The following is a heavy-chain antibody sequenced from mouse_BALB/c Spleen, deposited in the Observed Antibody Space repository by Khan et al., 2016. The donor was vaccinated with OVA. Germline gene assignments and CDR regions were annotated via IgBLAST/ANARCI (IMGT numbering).Heavy chain of an antibody. CDR3: AREWAACFPY. CDR2: INPGRDNT. CDR1: GYTFTDYY. Sequence: QVQLKQSGAQLARPGASVRLSCTASGYTFTDYYINWMRQRTGEGLEWIGEINPGRDNTYYNEKFKDRATLTADKSYSTPYMQISSLTSEDSAVYFCAREWAACFPYWGQGTLVTVSA. J-gene: IGHJ3*01. V-gene: IGHV1-77*01.